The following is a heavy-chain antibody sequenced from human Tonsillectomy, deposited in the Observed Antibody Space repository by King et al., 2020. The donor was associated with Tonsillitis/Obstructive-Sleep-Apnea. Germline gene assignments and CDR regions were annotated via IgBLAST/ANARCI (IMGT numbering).Heavy chain of an antibody. CDR3: AKDRGYDFWSGYHRYMDV. CDR1: GFTFSSYG. V-gene: IGHV3-30*18. D-gene: IGHD3-3*01. J-gene: IGHJ6*03. Sequence: VQLVESGGGVVQPGRSLRLSCAASGFTFSSYGMHWVRQAPGKGLEWVAVISYDGSNKYYADSVKGRFTISRDNSKNTLYLQMNSLRAEDTAVYYCAKDRGYDFWSGYHRYMDVWGKGTTVTVSS. CDR2: ISYDGSNK.